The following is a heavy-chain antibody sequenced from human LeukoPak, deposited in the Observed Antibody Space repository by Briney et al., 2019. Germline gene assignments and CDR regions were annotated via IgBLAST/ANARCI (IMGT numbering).Heavy chain of an antibody. CDR1: GFTFRNYY. CDR2: IASKTDGGTT. D-gene: IGHD5-18*01. J-gene: IGHJ4*02. Sequence: GGSLRLSCAASGFTFRNYYMHWVRQAPGKGLEWVGRIASKTDGGTTDYAAPVKGRFTISRDDSKNTLYLQMNSLKTEDTAVYYCTTGGYRYGDDYWGQGTLVTVSS. CDR3: TTGGYRYGDDY. V-gene: IGHV3-15*04.